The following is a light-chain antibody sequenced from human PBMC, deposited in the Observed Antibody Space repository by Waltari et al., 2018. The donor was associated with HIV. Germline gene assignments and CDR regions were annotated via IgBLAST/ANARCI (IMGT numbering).Light chain of an antibody. CDR2: QDI. CDR1: KLGDNY. J-gene: IGLJ1*01. CDR3: QAWDSSTAV. Sequence: SYELTQPPSVSVSPGQTATIPCPGAKLGDNYVFWYQQKPGQSPVLVISQDIKRPSGIPERFSGSNSGNTATLTISGTQAMDEADYYCQAWDSSTAVFGTGTKVTVL. V-gene: IGLV3-1*01.